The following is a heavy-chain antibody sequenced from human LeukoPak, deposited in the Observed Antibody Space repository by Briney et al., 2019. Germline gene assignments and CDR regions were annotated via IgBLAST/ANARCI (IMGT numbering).Heavy chain of an antibody. J-gene: IGHJ4*02. CDR3: ARSRFGELLYFDY. Sequence: SETLSLTCTVSGGSISSGSYHWSWIRQPAGKGLEWIGRIYTSGSTKYNPSLKSRVTISVDTSKNQFSLKLSSVTAADTAVYYCARSRFGELLYFDYWGQGTLVTVSS. V-gene: IGHV4-61*02. CDR2: IYTSGST. D-gene: IGHD3-10*01. CDR1: GGSISSGSYH.